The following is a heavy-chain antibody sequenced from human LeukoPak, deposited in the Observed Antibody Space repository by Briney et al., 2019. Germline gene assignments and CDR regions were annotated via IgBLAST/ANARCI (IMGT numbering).Heavy chain of an antibody. CDR2: IIPIFGTA. CDR1: GGTFSSYA. J-gene: IGHJ3*02. Sequence: ASVKVSCKASGGTFSSYAISWVRQAPGQGLEWMGGIIPIFGTANYAQKFQGRVTITADKSTSTAYMELSSLRSEDTAVYYCARVKDDSSGYYLDAFDIWGQGTMVTVSS. CDR3: ARVKDDSSGYYLDAFDI. V-gene: IGHV1-69*06. D-gene: IGHD3-22*01.